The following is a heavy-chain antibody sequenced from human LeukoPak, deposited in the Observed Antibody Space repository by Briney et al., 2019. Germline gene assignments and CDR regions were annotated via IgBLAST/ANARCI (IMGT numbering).Heavy chain of an antibody. J-gene: IGHJ3*02. Sequence: PGRSLRLSCAASGFTFEAYAMHWVRQAPGKGLEWVAVISDDGSNKYYADSVKGRFTISRDNSKNTLYLQMNSLRPEDTAVYYCARVDDLDASDIWGQGTMVTVSS. V-gene: IGHV3-30*04. CDR2: ISDDGSNK. CDR1: GFTFEAYA. D-gene: IGHD2-2*03. CDR3: ARVDDLDASDI.